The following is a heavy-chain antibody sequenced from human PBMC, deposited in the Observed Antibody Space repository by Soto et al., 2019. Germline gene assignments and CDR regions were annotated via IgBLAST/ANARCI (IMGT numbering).Heavy chain of an antibody. CDR3: ARDRSGMDV. CDR2: ISYDGSNK. V-gene: IGHV3-30-3*01. J-gene: IGHJ6*02. CDR1: GFTFSSYA. Sequence: GGSLRLSCAASGFTFSSYAMHWVRQAPGKGLEWVAVISYDGSNKYYADSVKGRFTISRDNSKNTLYLQMNSLRAEDTAVYYCARDRSGMDVWGQGTTVTVSS.